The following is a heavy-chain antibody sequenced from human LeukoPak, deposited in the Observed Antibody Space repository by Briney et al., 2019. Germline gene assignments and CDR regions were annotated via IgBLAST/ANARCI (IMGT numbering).Heavy chain of an antibody. D-gene: IGHD7-27*01. Sequence: SETLSLTCTVSGYSISSGYYWGWIRQPPGKGLEWIGSIYHSGSTYYNPSLKSRVTISVDTSKNQFSLKLSSVTAADTAVYYCARGDRGYWGQGTLVTVSS. CDR2: IYHSGST. CDR3: ARGDRGY. CDR1: GYSISSGYY. V-gene: IGHV4-38-2*02. J-gene: IGHJ4*02.